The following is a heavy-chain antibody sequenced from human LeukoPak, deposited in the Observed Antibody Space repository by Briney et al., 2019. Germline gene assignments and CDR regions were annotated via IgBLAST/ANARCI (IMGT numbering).Heavy chain of an antibody. CDR1: GGTFSSYA. J-gene: IGHJ6*02. CDR3: ARTPNDFWSGYPYYYYGMDV. Sequence: VASVKVSCKASGGTFSSYAISWVRQAPGQGLEWMGGIIPIFGTANYAQKFQGRVTITADESTSTAYMELSSLRSEDTAVFYCARTPNDFWSGYPYYYYGMDVWGQGTTVTVSS. CDR2: IIPIFGTA. V-gene: IGHV1-69*13. D-gene: IGHD3-3*01.